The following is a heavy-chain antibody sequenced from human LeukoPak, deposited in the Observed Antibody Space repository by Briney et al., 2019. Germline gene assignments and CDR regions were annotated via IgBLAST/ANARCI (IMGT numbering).Heavy chain of an antibody. J-gene: IGHJ4*02. CDR3: ARLQGYGSSSWYYFDY. CDR2: INPNTAGT. V-gene: IGHV1-2*02. D-gene: IGHD6-13*01. CDR1: GYTFTDYY. Sequence: ASVKVSCKASGYTFTDYYIHWVRQAPGQGLEWMGWINPNTAGTNYEQKFQGRVTMTRDTSISTAYMELSRLRSDDTAVYYCARLQGYGSSSWYYFDYWGQGTLVSVSS.